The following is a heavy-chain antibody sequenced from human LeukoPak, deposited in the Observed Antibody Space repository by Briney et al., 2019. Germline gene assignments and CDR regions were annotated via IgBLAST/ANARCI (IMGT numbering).Heavy chain of an antibody. V-gene: IGHV4-59*01. CDR3: ARMYSGTSYYFDF. J-gene: IGHJ4*02. D-gene: IGHD1-26*01. CDR2: FSYSGSA. Sequence: SETLSLTCSVSGVSISDYHWIWIRQPPAKGLEWMGYFSYSGSARYNPSLKSRVTMSVDTSKNQFSLRLISVAAADTAVYYCARMYSGTSYYFDFWGQGTLVTVSS. CDR1: GVSISDYH.